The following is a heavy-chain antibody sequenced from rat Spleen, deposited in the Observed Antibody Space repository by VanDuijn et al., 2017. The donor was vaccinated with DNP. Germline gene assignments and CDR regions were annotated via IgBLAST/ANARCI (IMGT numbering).Heavy chain of an antibody. J-gene: IGHJ3*01. CDR2: ISYDGSDT. CDR3: TRKMTTRVYGEFAY. CDR1: GFTFSDHN. V-gene: IGHV5-7*01. D-gene: IGHD1-4*01. Sequence: EVQLVESGGGLVQPGRSLKLSCAASGFTFSDHNMAWVRQAPKKGLEWVATISYDGSDTYYRDSVKGRFTISRDNAKSTLYLQMNSLRSEDTATYYCTRKMTTRVYGEFAYWGQGTLVTVSS.